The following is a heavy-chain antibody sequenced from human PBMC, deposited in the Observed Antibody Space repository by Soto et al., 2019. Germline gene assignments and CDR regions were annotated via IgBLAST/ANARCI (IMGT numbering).Heavy chain of an antibody. Sequence: EVQLLESGGGLVQPGGSLRLSCAASGFTFRNYAMSWVRQAPGKGLEWVANIKQDGSEKYYVDSVKGRFTISRDNAKNSLYLQMNSLRAEDTAVYYCARVVVRMAMIVVVITDEYAFDIWGQGTMVTVSS. CDR3: ARVVVRMAMIVVVITDEYAFDI. J-gene: IGHJ3*02. D-gene: IGHD3-22*01. CDR1: GFTFRNYA. CDR2: IKQDGSEK. V-gene: IGHV3-7*01.